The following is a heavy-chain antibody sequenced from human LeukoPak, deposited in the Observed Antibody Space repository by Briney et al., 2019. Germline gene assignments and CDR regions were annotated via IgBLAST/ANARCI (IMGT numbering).Heavy chain of an antibody. J-gene: IGHJ3*02. CDR2: ISAYNGNT. D-gene: IGHD3-3*01. CDR3: ARAGWSGSRITADAFDI. CDR1: GYTFTSYG. V-gene: IGHV1-18*01. Sequence: ALVKVSCKASGYTFTSYGITWVRQAPGQGLECMGWISAYNGNTNYAQKLQVRVTMTTDSSTTTAYMELRSLRSDDTAVYYCARAGWSGSRITADAFDIWGQGTMVTVSS.